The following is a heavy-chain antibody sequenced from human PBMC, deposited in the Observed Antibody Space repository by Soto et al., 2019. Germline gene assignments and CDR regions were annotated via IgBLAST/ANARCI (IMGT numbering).Heavy chain of an antibody. V-gene: IGHV4-31*03. CDR1: RGSVSSDPFY. D-gene: IGHD6-13*01. CDR3: ARSGYGSSDFDH. J-gene: IGHJ4*01. Sequence: PLTLTCTVSRGSVSSDPFYWTWMRQHPGKGLEWSGYIYYRGNTYYRPPLKSRVSISIGTSQNKFSLRLNSVTAADTAVYYCARSGYGSSDFDHWGHGTPVTVSS. CDR2: IYYRGNT.